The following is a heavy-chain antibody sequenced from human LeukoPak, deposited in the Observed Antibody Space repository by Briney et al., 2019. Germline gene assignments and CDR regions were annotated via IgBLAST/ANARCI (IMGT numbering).Heavy chain of an antibody. CDR3: AKDINSYGSGSSYNPWGPFDS. J-gene: IGHJ4*02. CDR1: GFTFDDYA. Sequence: PGGSLRLSCAASGFTFDDYAMHWVRQAPGKGLEWVSGIAWNAGNTGYADSVKGRFTISRDHAENSLYLQMNSPRAEDTALYYCAKDINSYGSGSSYNPWGPFDSWGQGTLVTVSS. V-gene: IGHV3-9*01. D-gene: IGHD3-10*01. CDR2: IAWNAGNT.